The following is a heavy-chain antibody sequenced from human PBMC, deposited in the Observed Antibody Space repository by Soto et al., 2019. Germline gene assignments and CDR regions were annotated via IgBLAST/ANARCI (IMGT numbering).Heavy chain of an antibody. V-gene: IGHV4-34*01. CDR2: INHSGST. D-gene: IGHD2-15*01. J-gene: IGHJ3*02. CDR1: GGSFSGYY. CDR3: AREDIVVVVAATPSSAFDI. Sequence: QVQLRQWGAGLLKPSETLSLTCAVYGGSFSGYYWSWIRQPPGKGLEWIGEINHSGSTNYNPSLKSRVTISVDTSKNQFSLKLSSVTAADTAVYYCAREDIVVVVAATPSSAFDIWGQGTMVTVSS.